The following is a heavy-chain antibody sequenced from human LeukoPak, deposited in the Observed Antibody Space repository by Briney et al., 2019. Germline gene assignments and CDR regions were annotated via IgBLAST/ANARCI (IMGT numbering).Heavy chain of an antibody. CDR1: GYTFTGYY. CDR3: ARDSRYSGYDQGRRPPRRGADY. Sequence: ASVKVSCKASGYTFTGYYMHWVRQAPGQGLEWMGWINPNSGGTNYAQKFQGRVTMTRDTSISTAYMELSRLRSDDTAVYYCARDSRYSGYDQGRRPPRRGADYWGQGTLVTVSS. D-gene: IGHD5-12*01. J-gene: IGHJ4*02. V-gene: IGHV1-2*02. CDR2: INPNSGGT.